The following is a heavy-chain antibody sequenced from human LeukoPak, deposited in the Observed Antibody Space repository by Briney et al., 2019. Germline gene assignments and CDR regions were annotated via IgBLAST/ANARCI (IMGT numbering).Heavy chain of an antibody. Sequence: AASVKVSCKASGYTFTNYAMNWVRQAPGQGLEWMGWINTNTGNPTYAQGFTGRFVFSLDTSVSTAYLQISSLKAEDTAVYYCARSGGSGSYYARSYYYYMDVWGKGTTVTVSS. CDR3: ARSGGSGSYYARSYYYYMDV. CDR1: GYTFTNYA. CDR2: INTNTGNP. V-gene: IGHV7-4-1*02. J-gene: IGHJ6*03. D-gene: IGHD3-10*01.